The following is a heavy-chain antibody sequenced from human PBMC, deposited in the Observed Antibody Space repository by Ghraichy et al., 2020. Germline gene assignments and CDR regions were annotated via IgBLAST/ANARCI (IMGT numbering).Heavy chain of an antibody. J-gene: IGHJ4*02. V-gene: IGHV3-48*03. CDR3: ARDAQDSFWSGYRFDC. CDR1: GFSFSSYE. D-gene: IGHD3-3*01. Sequence: GGSLRLSCAASGFSFSSYEMNWVRQAPGKGLEWVSYISSTGSTIHYADSVKGRFTISRDNGKNALYLQMDSLIAEDTAVYYCARDAQDSFWSGYRFDCWGQGTLVTVSS. CDR2: ISSTGSTI.